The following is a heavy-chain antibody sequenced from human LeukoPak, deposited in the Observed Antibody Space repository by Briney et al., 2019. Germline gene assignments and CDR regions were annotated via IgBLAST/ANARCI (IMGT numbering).Heavy chain of an antibody. CDR2: IYYSGST. V-gene: IGHV4-59*01. CDR3: ARVAGSGSCDY. D-gene: IGHD3-10*01. Sequence: SETLSLTCTVSGGSISYYYWSWIRQPPGKGLEWIGYIYYSGSTNYNPSLKSRVTISVDTSKNQFSLKLSSVTAADTAVYYCARVAGSGSCDYWGQGTLVTVSS. J-gene: IGHJ4*02. CDR1: GGSISYYY.